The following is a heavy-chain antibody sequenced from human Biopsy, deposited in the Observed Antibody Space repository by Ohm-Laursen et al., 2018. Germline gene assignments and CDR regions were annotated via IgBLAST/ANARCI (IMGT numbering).Heavy chain of an antibody. Sequence: SSVKVSCKASGDAFLGYYLHWVRQAPGQGLEWLGRIVPILGTVNYAQRFQGRVALTADKSTGTAYMELNRLISDDTAVYYCATGADGYYTEFDFWGQGTLITVSS. CDR1: GDAFLGYY. CDR2: IVPILGTV. V-gene: IGHV1-69*08. J-gene: IGHJ4*02. CDR3: ATGADGYYTEFDF. D-gene: IGHD5-24*01.